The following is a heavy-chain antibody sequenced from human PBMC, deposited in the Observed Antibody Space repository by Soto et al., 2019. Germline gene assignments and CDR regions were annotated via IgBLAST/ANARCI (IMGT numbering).Heavy chain of an antibody. D-gene: IGHD1-7*01. CDR1: GYTFTSYG. V-gene: IGHV1-18*01. J-gene: IGHJ6*03. CDR2: ISAYNGNT. CDR3: ARVGDRITGTTPYYYYMDV. Sequence: ASVKVSCKASGYTFTSYGISWVRQAPGQGLEWMGWISAYNGNTNYAQKLQGRVTMTTDTSTSTAYMELRSLRSDDTAVYYCARVGDRITGTTPYYYYMDVWGKGTTVTVS.